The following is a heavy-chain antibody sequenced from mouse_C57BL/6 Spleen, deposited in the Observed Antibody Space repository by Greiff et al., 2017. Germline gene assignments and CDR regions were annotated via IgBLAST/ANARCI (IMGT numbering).Heavy chain of an antibody. D-gene: IGHD2-4*01. Sequence: EVKLVESGPELVKPGASVKISCKASGYSFTGYYMNWVKQSPEKSLEWIGEINPSTGGTTYNQKFKAKATLTVDKSSSTAYMQLKSLTSEDSAVYYCASRGYDYDVGYFDYWGQGTTLTVSS. CDR3: ASRGYDYDVGYFDY. V-gene: IGHV1-42*01. CDR2: INPSTGGT. CDR1: GYSFTGYY. J-gene: IGHJ2*01.